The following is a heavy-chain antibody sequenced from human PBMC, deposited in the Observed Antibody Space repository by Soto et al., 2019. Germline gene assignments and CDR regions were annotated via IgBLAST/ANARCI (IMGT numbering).Heavy chain of an antibody. J-gene: IGHJ4*02. CDR1: GGSVSDYY. Sequence: KASETLSLTCNVSGGSVSDYYWSWIRQAPGKGLEWIGYIHYRGVINYNPSLKSRVTMSVDPSKNQFSLNLRSVTTADTAVYFCATDPAGEYGHWGQGSLVTVSS. V-gene: IGHV4-59*02. CDR3: ATDPAGEYGH. CDR2: IHYRGVI. D-gene: IGHD4-17*01.